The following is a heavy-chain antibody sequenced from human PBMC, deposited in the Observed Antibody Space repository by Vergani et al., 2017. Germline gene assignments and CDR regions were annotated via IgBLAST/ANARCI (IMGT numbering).Heavy chain of an antibody. V-gene: IGHV4-59*01. CDR1: GGSISSYY. Sequence: QAQLQESGPGPVKPSETLSLTCTVSGGSISSYYWSWIRQPPGKGLEWIGYIYYSGSTNYNPSLKSGVTISVDTSKNQFTLKLSSLTAADTAVYYCARAVGGYYGWYFDVWGRGSLVTVSS. CDR3: ARAVGGYYGWYFDV. D-gene: IGHD3-22*01. J-gene: IGHJ2*01. CDR2: IYYSGST.